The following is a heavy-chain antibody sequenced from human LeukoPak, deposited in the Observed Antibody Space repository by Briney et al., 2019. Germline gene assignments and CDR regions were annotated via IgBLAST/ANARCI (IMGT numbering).Heavy chain of an antibody. D-gene: IGHD3-3*01. J-gene: IGHJ3*02. V-gene: IGHV4-59*01. CDR2: IYYSGST. Sequence: SETLSLTCTVSGGSISSYYWSWIRQPPGKGLEWIGYIYYSGSTNYNPSLKSRVTISVGTSKNQFSLKLSSVTAADTAVYYCARDPSGYHIDAFDIWGQGTMVTVSS. CDR3: ARDPSGYHIDAFDI. CDR1: GGSISSYY.